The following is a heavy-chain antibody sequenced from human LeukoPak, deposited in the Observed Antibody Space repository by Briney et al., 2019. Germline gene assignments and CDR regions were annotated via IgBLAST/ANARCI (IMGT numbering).Heavy chain of an antibody. CDR2: IYYSGST. CDR3: ARLRSPGDFDY. V-gene: IGHV4-39*07. Sequence: SETLSLTCSVSGGSVSGTNYYWAWIRQPPEKGLEWIGTIYYSGSTYYNVSLKSRVTISVDTSKNQFSLNLNSVTAADTAVYYCARLRSPGDFDYWGQGTLVTVSS. CDR1: GGSVSGTNYY. J-gene: IGHJ4*02. D-gene: IGHD1-26*01.